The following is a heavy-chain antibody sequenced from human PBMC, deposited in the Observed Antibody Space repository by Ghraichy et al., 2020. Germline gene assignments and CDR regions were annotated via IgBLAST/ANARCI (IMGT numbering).Heavy chain of an antibody. CDR2: ISEANT. D-gene: IGHD3-16*01. J-gene: IGHJ6*03. Sequence: GGSLRLSCAASGFTFSTYAMSWVRQAPGKGLEWVSTISEANTYYADSVKGLFTISRDNSKNTLYLQMKSLRAEDTAIYYCAKHGGSRWYYFYIDVWGQGTTVTVSS. V-gene: IGHV3-23*01. CDR1: GFTFSTYA. CDR3: AKHGGSRWYYFYIDV.